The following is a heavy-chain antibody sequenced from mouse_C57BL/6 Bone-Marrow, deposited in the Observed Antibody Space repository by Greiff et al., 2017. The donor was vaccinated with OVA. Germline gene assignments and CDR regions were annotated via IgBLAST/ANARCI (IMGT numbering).Heavy chain of an antibody. CDR2: IFPGSGNT. J-gene: IGHJ2*01. CDR1: GYTFTDYY. Sequence: QVQLQQSGPGLVKPGASVKISCKASGYTFTDYYINWVKQTPGQGLEWIGWIFPGSGNTSYNEKFKGKAKLTVDKSSSTAYMLLSSLTSEYSAVYFCARESYFNYWGQGTTLTVSS. V-gene: IGHV1-75*01. CDR3: ARESYFNY.